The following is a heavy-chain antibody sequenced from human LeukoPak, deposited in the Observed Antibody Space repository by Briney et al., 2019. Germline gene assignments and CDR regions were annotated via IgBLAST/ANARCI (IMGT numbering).Heavy chain of an antibody. CDR1: GFTFSSYG. V-gene: IGHV3-30*18. J-gene: IGHJ4*02. CDR2: ISYDGSNK. D-gene: IGHD2-15*01. Sequence: GGSLRLSCAASGFTFSSYGMHWVRQAPGKGLEWVAVISYDGSNKYYADSVKGRFTISRDNSKNTLYLQMNGLRAEDTAVYYCAKDVYSRRLDSMVDYWGQGTLVTVSS. CDR3: AKDVYSRRLDSMVDY.